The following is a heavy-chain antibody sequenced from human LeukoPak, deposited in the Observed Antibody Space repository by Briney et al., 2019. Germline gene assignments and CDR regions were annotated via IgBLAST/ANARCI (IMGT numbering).Heavy chain of an antibody. CDR1: GYTFTNYG. Sequence: GASVKVSCKASGYTFTNYGISWVRQAPGQGLEWMGWISGYNDNTNYAQRFQDRLTMTTDTSTSTAYMELRSLRFDDTAVYYCARDQHGDYWGEGHFDSWGQGTLVTVSS. CDR3: ARDQHGDYWGEGHFDS. V-gene: IGHV1-18*01. D-gene: IGHD4-17*01. CDR2: ISGYNDNT. J-gene: IGHJ4*02.